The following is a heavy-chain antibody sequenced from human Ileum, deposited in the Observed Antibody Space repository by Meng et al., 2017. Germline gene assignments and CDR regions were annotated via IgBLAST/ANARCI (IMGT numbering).Heavy chain of an antibody. J-gene: IGHJ4*02. CDR3: ARVTGGDYGIEFAY. CDR1: GYICTNYG. Sequence: VELVLFVCHFKKPSASVMVTFNASGYICTNYGINLVRQAPGQAFVWMGWFNPNTGNPAYAQGFTGRFVFSFDTSVNTAYLQISSLKAEDTAVYYCARVTGGDYGIEFAYWGQGTLVTVSS. CDR2: FNPNTGNP. V-gene: IGHV7-4-1*02. D-gene: IGHD4-17*01.